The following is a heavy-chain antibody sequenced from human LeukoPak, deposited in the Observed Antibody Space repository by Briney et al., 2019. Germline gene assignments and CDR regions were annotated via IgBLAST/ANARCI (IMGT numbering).Heavy chain of an antibody. V-gene: IGHV4-59*01. CDR1: GGSISSYY. Sequence: SEALSLTCTVSGGSISSYYWSWIRQPPGKGLEGIGYIYYSGSTNYNPSLKSRVTISVDTSKNQFSLKLSSVTAADTAVYYCARVVKVRGVIQVDYWGQGTLVTVSS. J-gene: IGHJ4*02. CDR3: ARVVKVRGVIQVDY. CDR2: IYYSGST. D-gene: IGHD3-10*01.